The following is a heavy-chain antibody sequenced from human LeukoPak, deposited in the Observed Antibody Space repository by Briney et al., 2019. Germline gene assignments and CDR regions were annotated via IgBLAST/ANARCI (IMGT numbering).Heavy chain of an antibody. CDR2: LYNGGDT. Sequence: RASETLSLTCTVSGASIGSFYWVWIRQPAGKGPEWIGRLYNGGDTNYSPSLRSRVTMPVDTSKNQFSLKLKSVTAADTAVYYCARGVEASGVGFYAFDIWGQGTMVTVSS. V-gene: IGHV4-4*07. J-gene: IGHJ3*02. D-gene: IGHD6-13*01. CDR1: GASIGSFY. CDR3: ARGVEASGVGFYAFDI.